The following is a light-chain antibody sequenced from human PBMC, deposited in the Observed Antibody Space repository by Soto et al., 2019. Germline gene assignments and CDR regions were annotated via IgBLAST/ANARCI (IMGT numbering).Light chain of an antibody. CDR2: EGS. Sequence: QSVLTQPASVSGSPGQSSTISCTGTISDVGSYDLVSWYQQHPGKAPKLMIYEGSKRPSGVSSRFSGSKSGNTASLTISGLQAEDEADYYCCSYAGSSTSGVFGGGTKLTVL. CDR3: CSYAGSSTSGV. J-gene: IGLJ3*02. CDR1: ISDVGSYDL. V-gene: IGLV2-23*01.